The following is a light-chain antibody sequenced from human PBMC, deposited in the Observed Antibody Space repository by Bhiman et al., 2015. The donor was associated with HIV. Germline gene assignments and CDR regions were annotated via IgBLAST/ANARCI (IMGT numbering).Light chain of an antibody. CDR1: TSNIGKKNF. Sequence: QSVLTQSPSVSATPGQRVTISCSGNTSNIGKKNFVSWYQQFPGTAPKLLIYDNDKRPSGIPDRFSGSKSDTSASLGITGLQTGDEADYYCGIWNSTVSAYVFGAGTTVTVL. CDR3: GIWNSTVSAYV. CDR2: DND. V-gene: IGLV1-51*01. J-gene: IGLJ1*01.